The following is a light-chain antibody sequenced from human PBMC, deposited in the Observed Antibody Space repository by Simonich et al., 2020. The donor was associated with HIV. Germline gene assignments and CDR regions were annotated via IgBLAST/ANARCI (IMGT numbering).Light chain of an antibody. J-gene: IGKJ1*01. CDR2: LGS. Sequence: DIVMTQTPLSLSVTPGQPASISSKSSQSLLHSDGKTYLYWYLQKPGQSPQLLIYLGSNRASGVPDRFSGSGSGTDFTLKISRVEAEDVGVYYCMQALQTPRTFGQGTKVEIK. V-gene: IGKV2-28*01. CDR1: QSLLHSDGKTY. CDR3: MQALQTPRT.